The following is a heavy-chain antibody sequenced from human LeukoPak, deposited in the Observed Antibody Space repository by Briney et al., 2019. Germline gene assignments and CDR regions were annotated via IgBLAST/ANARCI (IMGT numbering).Heavy chain of an antibody. CDR3: ARVDYYDSSGYYSGY. D-gene: IGHD3-22*01. J-gene: IGHJ4*02. CDR1: GYTFTSYG. Sequence: ASVKVSCKASGYTFTSYGISWVRQAPGQGLEWMGCISAYNGNTNYAQKLQGRVTMTTDTSTSTAYMELRSLRSDDTAGYYCARVDYYDSSGYYSGYWGQGTLVTVSS. CDR2: ISAYNGNT. V-gene: IGHV1-18*01.